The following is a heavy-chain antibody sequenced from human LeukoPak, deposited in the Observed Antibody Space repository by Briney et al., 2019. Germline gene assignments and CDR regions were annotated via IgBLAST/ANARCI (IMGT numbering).Heavy chain of an antibody. J-gene: IGHJ5*02. CDR2: IYYSGST. D-gene: IGHD4-17*01. V-gene: IGHV4-59*01. CDR3: ACYGDYDYWFDP. Sequence: SETLSLTCTVSGGSISSYYWSWIRQPPGKGLEWIGYIYYSGSTNYNPSLKSRVTISVDTSKNQFSLKLSSVTAADTDVYYCACYGDYDYWFDPWGQGTLVTVSS. CDR1: GGSISSYY.